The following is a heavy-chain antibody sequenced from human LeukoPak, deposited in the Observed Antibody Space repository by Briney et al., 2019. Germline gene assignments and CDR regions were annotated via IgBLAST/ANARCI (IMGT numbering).Heavy chain of an antibody. V-gene: IGHV1-2*02. Sequence: ASVKVSCKASGYTFTGYYMHWVRQAPGQGLEWMGWINPNSGGTNYAQKLQGRVTMTTDTSTSTAYMELRSLRSDDTAVYYCARSDGMTTVTTFDYWGQGTLVTVSS. CDR3: ARSDGMTTVTTFDY. J-gene: IGHJ4*02. CDR1: GYTFTGYY. CDR2: INPNSGGT. D-gene: IGHD4-11*01.